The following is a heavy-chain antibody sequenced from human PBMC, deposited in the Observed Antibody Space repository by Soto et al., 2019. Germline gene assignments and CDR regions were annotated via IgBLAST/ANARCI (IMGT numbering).Heavy chain of an antibody. J-gene: IGHJ4*02. CDR1: GFTFSSYV. V-gene: IGHV3-30*18. CDR2: ISYAGTNK. D-gene: IGHD2-15*01. CDR3: AKDWGRYCSGRTCYLFDY. Sequence: QVQLVESGGGVVQPGTSLRLSCAASGFTFSSYVMHWVRQAPGKGLEWVAVISYAGTNKYYSDSVKGRFTISRDNSKDTLDLQMNSLRAEDTAVYYCAKDWGRYCSGRTCYLFDYWGQGTLVTVSS.